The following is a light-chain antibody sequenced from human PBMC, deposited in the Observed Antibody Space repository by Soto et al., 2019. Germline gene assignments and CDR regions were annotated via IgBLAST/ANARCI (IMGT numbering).Light chain of an antibody. CDR1: QSVSSN. CDR2: GAS. J-gene: IGKJ1*01. Sequence: EIVLTQSPATLSASPGERATLSCRASQSVSSNLAWYQQKPGQAPRLLIYGASTRATGIPARLSGSGSGTEFTLTISSLQSEDFAVYYCQQYNNLPQTFGQGTKVEIK. CDR3: QQYNNLPQT. V-gene: IGKV3-15*01.